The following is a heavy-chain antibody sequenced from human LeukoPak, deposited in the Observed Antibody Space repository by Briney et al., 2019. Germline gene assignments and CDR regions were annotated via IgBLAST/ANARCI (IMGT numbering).Heavy chain of an antibody. Sequence: PSETLSLTCTVSGGSISSSSYYWGWIRQPPGKWLEWIGSIYYSGSTYYNPSLKSRVTISVDTSKNQFSLKLSSVTAADTAVYYCARLPQLAAAIYYFDYWGQGTLVTVSS. D-gene: IGHD6-13*01. CDR1: GGSISSSSYY. J-gene: IGHJ4*02. V-gene: IGHV4-39*01. CDR2: IYYSGST. CDR3: ARLPQLAAAIYYFDY.